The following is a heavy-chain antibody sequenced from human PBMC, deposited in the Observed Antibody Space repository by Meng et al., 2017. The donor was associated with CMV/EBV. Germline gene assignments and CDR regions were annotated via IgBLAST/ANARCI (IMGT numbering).Heavy chain of an antibody. CDR2: ISYDGSNK. CDR3: ARGDYFDY. Sequence: VQSVESGGGAFPPCRSLRLSCASSGFTFSSYARHWVRQAPGKGLEWVAVISYDGSNKYYADSVKGRFTISRDNSKNTLYLQMNSLRAEDTAVYYCARGDYFDYWGQGTLVTVSS. J-gene: IGHJ4*02. V-gene: IGHV3-30-3*01. CDR1: GFTFSSYA.